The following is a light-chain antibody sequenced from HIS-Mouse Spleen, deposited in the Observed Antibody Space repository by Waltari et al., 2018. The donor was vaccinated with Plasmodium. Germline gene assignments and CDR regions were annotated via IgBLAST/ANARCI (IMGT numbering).Light chain of an antibody. V-gene: IGLV2-23*01. J-gene: IGLJ3*02. Sequence: QSALTQPASVSGSPGPSITIPCPGTSSDVGSYNLVPWYQQHPGKAPKLMIYEGSKRPSGVSNRFSGSKSGNTASLTISGLQAEDEADYYCCSYAGSSTNWVFGGGTKLTVL. CDR2: EGS. CDR1: SSDVGSYNL. CDR3: CSYAGSSTNWV.